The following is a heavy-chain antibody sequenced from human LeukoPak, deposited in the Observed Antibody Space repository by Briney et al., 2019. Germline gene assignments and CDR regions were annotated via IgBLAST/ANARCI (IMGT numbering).Heavy chain of an antibody. Sequence: PSETLSLTCTVTGGSISSSSYYWGWIRQPPGKGLEWIGSIYYSGSTYYNPSLKSRVTISVDTSKNQFSLKLSSVTAADTAVYYCAGEAVADYYYYYYMDVWGKGTTVTVSS. CDR2: IYYSGST. CDR3: AGEAVADYYYYYYMDV. J-gene: IGHJ6*03. CDR1: GGSISSSSYY. D-gene: IGHD6-19*01. V-gene: IGHV4-39*01.